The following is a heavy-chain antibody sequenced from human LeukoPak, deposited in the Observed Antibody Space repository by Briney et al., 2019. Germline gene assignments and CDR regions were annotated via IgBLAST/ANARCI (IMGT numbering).Heavy chain of an antibody. D-gene: IGHD3-22*01. CDR2: INTYNGNT. Sequence: ASVKVSCKASSYTFTSYGISWVRQAPGQGLEWMGWINTYNGNTNYAQNLQGRVTTATDTSTSTTYMELRSLRSDDTAVYYCARTVSGYSWGVWFDPWGQGTLVTVSS. CDR3: ARTVSGYSWGVWFDP. V-gene: IGHV1-18*01. J-gene: IGHJ5*02. CDR1: SYTFTSYG.